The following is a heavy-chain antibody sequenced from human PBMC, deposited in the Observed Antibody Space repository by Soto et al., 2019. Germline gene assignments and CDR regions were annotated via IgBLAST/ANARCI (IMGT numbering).Heavy chain of an antibody. CDR1: GGSISSGGYS. CDR2: IYHSGST. Sequence: QLQLQESGSGLVKPSQTLSLTCAVSGGSISSGGYSWSWIRQPPGKGLEWIGYIYHSGSTYYTPSLKSRVTTSVDRSKTQFSRERGSVTAADTAVYYCARSRGMITFGREGGWFHPWGQGTLVTVSS. CDR3: ARSRGMITFGREGGWFHP. J-gene: IGHJ5*02. D-gene: IGHD3-16*01. V-gene: IGHV4-30-2*01.